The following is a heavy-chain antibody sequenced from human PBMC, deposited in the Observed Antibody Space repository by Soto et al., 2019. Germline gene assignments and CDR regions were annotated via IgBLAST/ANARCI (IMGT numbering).Heavy chain of an antibody. V-gene: IGHV3-30-3*01. CDR2: ISYDGSNK. CDR3: ARGPYYYDSSGFILFFDY. J-gene: IGHJ4*02. CDR1: GFTFSIYA. Sequence: GSLRLSCAASGFTFSIYAMHWVRQAPGKGLEWVAVISYDGSNKYYADSMKGQFTISRDNSKNTLYLQMNSLRAEDTAVYYCARGPYYYDSSGFILFFDYWGQGTLVTVSS. D-gene: IGHD3-22*01.